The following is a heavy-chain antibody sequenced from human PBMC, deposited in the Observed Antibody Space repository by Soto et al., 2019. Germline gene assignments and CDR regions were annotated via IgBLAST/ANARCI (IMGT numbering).Heavy chain of an antibody. Sequence: ASVKVSCKASGYTFTSYAMHWVRQAPGQRLEWMGWINAGNGNTKYSQKFQGRVTITRDTSASTAYMELSSLRSEDTAVYYCARDQSFERRYYYGIDVWGQGTTVTVSS. D-gene: IGHD1-20*01. CDR2: INAGNGNT. V-gene: IGHV1-3*01. CDR3: ARDQSFERRYYYGIDV. CDR1: GYTFTSYA. J-gene: IGHJ6*02.